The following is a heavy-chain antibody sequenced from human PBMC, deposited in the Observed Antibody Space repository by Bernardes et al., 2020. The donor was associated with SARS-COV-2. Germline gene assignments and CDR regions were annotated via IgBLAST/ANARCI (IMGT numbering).Heavy chain of an antibody. D-gene: IGHD1-26*01. V-gene: IGHV3-21*01. CDR2: ISSSCSYI. CDR3: ARDQDSGSFDYYGMDV. Sequence: GGVLRPPFSAPGFTFSSHSINWVPPAPGKGLGWVSSISSSCSYIYYADSVKGRFTISRDNAKNSLYLQMNSLRAEDTAVYYCARDQDSGSFDYYGMDVWGQGTTVTVSS. CDR1: GFTFSSHS. J-gene: IGHJ6*02.